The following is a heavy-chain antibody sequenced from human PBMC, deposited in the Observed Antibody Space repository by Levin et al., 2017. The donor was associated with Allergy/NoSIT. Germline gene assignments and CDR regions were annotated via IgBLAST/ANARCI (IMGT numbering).Heavy chain of an antibody. CDR3: ARDRRDAFAAGVYPKKIVPAARFDY. CDR2: ISAYNGNT. D-gene: IGHD2-2*01. Sequence: ASVKVSCKASGYTFTSYGISWVRQAPGQGLEWMGWISAYNGNTNYAQKLQGRVTMTTDTSTSTAYMELRSLRSDDTAVYYCARDRRDAFAAGVYPKKIVPAARFDYWGQGTLVTVSS. CDR1: GYTFTSYG. V-gene: IGHV1-18*01. J-gene: IGHJ4*02.